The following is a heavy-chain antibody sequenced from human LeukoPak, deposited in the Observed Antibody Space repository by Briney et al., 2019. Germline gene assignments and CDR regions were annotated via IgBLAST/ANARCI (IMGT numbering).Heavy chain of an antibody. D-gene: IGHD3-22*01. CDR2: INPSGGDT. Sequence: ASVKVSCKTSGYTFTSYYMHWVRQAPGQGLEWMGIINPSGGDTSFAQKFQGRVTVTRDTSTNTVYMELSSLRSEDTAVYYCARERDSSGYYESDYWGQGTLVTVSS. V-gene: IGHV1-46*01. CDR3: ARERDSSGYYESDY. CDR1: GYTFTSYY. J-gene: IGHJ4*02.